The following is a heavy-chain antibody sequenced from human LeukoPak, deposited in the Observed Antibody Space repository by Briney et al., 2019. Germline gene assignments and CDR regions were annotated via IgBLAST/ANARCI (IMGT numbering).Heavy chain of an antibody. CDR1: GGSVSRGGYY. CDR3: AAADWESFYFDS. D-gene: IGHD1-26*01. CDR2: TSYSEGT. J-gene: IGHJ4*02. V-gene: IGHV4-31*03. Sequence: SETLSLTCTVSGGSVSRGGYYWNWIRQHPGKGLEWIGFTSYSEGTNYNPSLMSRITISVDRSQNQFSLKMRDVTAADTAVYFCAAADWESFYFDSWGQGALVAVSS.